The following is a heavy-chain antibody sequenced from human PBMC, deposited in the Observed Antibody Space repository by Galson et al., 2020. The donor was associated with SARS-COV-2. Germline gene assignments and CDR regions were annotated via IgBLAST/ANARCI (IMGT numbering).Heavy chain of an antibody. CDR2: IKSKTDGGTT. V-gene: IGHV3-15*01. Sequence: TGGSLRLSCAASGFTFSNAWMSWVRQAPGKGLEWVGRIKSKTDGGTTDYAAPVKGRFTISRDDSKNTLYLQMNSLKTEDTAVYYCTTDRGGGTALAAGYYYGMDVWGQGTTVTVSS. CDR1: GFTFSNAW. J-gene: IGHJ6*02. CDR3: TTDRGGGTALAAGYYYGMDV. D-gene: IGHD6-13*01.